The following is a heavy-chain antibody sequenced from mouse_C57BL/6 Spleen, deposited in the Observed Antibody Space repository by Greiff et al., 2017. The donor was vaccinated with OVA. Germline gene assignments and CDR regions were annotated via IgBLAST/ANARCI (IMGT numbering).Heavy chain of an antibody. CDR3: ARSAAQAPFAY. Sequence: EVKLVESEGGLVQPGSSMKLSCTASGFTFSDYYMAWVRQVPEKGLEWVANINYDGSSTYYLDSLKSRFIISRDNAKNILYLQMSSLKSEDTATYYWARSAAQAPFAYWGQGTLVTVSA. D-gene: IGHD3-2*02. V-gene: IGHV5-16*01. J-gene: IGHJ3*01. CDR2: INYDGSST. CDR1: GFTFSDYY.